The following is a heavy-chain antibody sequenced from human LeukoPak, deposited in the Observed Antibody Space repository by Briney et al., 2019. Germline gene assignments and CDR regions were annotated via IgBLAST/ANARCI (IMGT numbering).Heavy chain of an antibody. CDR2: INHSGST. CDR3: ARVKGVRTYYYYGMDV. D-gene: IGHD1-1*01. J-gene: IGHJ6*02. Sequence: PSETLSLTCAVYGGSFSGYYWSWIRQPPGKGLEWIGEINHSGSTNYNPSLKSRVTISVDTSKNQFSLKLSSVTAADTAVYYCARVKGVRTYYYYGMDVWGQGTTVTVSS. V-gene: IGHV4-34*01. CDR1: GGSFSGYY.